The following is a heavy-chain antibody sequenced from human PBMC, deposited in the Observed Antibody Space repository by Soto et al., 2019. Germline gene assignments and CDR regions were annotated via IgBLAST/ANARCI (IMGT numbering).Heavy chain of an antibody. CDR3: ARDRNSGWFDP. D-gene: IGHD1-26*01. J-gene: IGHJ5*02. V-gene: IGHV3-33*01. Sequence: QVQLVESGGGVVQPGRSLRLSCAASGFTFSSYGMHWVRQAPGKGLEWVAVIWYDGSNKYYADSVKGRFTISRDNSKNTLYLKMNSLRAEDTAVYYCARDRNSGWFDPWGQGTLVTVSS. CDR2: IWYDGSNK. CDR1: GFTFSSYG.